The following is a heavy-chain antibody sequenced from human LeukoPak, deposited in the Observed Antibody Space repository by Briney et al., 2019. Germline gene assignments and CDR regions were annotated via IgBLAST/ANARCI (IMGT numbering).Heavy chain of an antibody. CDR3: ARDSHSSSWYWLFTFDP. CDR1: GYTFTGYY. CDR2: ISAYNGNT. V-gene: IGHV1-18*04. Sequence: ASVKVSCKASGYTFTGYYMHWVRQAPGQGLEWMGWISAYNGNTNYAQKLQGRVTMTTDTSTSTAYMELRSLRSDDTAVYYCARDSHSSSWYWLFTFDPWGQGTLVTVSS. D-gene: IGHD6-13*01. J-gene: IGHJ5*02.